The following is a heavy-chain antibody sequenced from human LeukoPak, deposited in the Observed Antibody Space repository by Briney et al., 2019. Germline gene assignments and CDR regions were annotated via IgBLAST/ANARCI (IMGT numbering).Heavy chain of an antibody. CDR2: INHSGST. CDR3: ARQNYDFWSGYYTPYDY. D-gene: IGHD3-3*01. Sequence: SETLSLTCAVYGGSFSGYYWSWIRQPPGKGLEWIGEINHSGSTNYNPSLKSRVTISIDTSKNQFSLKLSSVTAADTAVYYCARQNYDFWSGYYTPYDYWGQGTLVTVSS. CDR1: GGSFSGYY. J-gene: IGHJ4*02. V-gene: IGHV4-34*01.